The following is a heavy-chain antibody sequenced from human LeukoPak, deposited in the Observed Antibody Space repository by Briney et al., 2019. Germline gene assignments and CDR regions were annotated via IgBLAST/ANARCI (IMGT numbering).Heavy chain of an antibody. V-gene: IGHV4-59*01. Sequence: SETLSLTCTVSGGSISSYYWSWIRQPPGKGLEWIGYIYYSGSTNYNPSLKSRVTISVDTSKNQFSLKLSSVTAADTAMYYCARDGLYQDYGYWGQGTLVTVSS. CDR3: ARDGLYQDYGY. D-gene: IGHD3-16*01. J-gene: IGHJ4*02. CDR1: GGSISSYY. CDR2: IYYSGST.